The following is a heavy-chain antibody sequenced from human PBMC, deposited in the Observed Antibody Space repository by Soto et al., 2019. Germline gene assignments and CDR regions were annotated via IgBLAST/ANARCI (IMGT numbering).Heavy chain of an antibody. J-gene: IGHJ6*02. Sequence: QVQLVQSGAEVKEPGDSVRVSCEASGYTFTAYYIHWVRQAPGQGLEWMGWINPKIGDTAYAPDSPGRVSMTRDMSISTVYMELSRLTSDDTAIYYCARNMDYYYGPGSGNGHGFWGQGTTVTVFS. CDR3: ARNMDYYYGPGSGNGHGF. V-gene: IGHV1-2*02. CDR1: GYTFTAYY. D-gene: IGHD3-10*01. CDR2: INPKIGDT.